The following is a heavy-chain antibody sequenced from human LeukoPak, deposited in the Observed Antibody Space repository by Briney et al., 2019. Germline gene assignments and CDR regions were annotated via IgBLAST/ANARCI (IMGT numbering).Heavy chain of an antibody. CDR2: ISSSGSTI. Sequence: PGGSLRLSCTASGFTFSGYEMNWVRQAPGKGLEWVSYISSSGSTIYYADSVKGRFTISRDNAKNSLYLQMNSLRAEDTAVYYCAREAGPYYDYVWGSYRRPPFDYWGQGTLVTVSS. D-gene: IGHD3-16*01. J-gene: IGHJ4*02. CDR3: AREAGPYYDYVWGSYRRPPFDY. CDR1: GFTFSGYE. V-gene: IGHV3-48*03.